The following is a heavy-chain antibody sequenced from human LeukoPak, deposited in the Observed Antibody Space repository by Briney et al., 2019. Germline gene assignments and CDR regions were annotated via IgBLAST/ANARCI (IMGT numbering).Heavy chain of an antibody. D-gene: IGHD3-22*01. Sequence: GASVKVSCQASGGTFSSYAISWVRQAPGQGLEWMGGIIPIFGTANYAQKFQGRVTITADESTSTASMELSSLRSEDTAVYYCASDSSGSYYFDYWGQGTLVTVSS. CDR3: ASDSSGSYYFDY. CDR1: GGTFSSYA. CDR2: IIPIFGTA. V-gene: IGHV1-69*13. J-gene: IGHJ4*02.